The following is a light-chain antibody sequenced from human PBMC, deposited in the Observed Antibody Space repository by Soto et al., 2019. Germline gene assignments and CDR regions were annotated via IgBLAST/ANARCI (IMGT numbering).Light chain of an antibody. V-gene: IGLV3-21*02. Sequence: SYELTQAPSLSVAPGQTARITCGGNNIGSRSVHWYQQRPGQAPVLVVCDDTDRPSGIPERFSGSNFGDTATLTVSSVEAGDEADYYCQVWDTTNDHGVFGGGTKVTVL. CDR3: QVWDTTNDHGV. CDR1: NIGSRS. J-gene: IGLJ3*02. CDR2: DDT.